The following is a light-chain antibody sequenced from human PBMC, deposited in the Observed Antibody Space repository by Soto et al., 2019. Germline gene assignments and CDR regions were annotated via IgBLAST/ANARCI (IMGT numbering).Light chain of an antibody. CDR3: QQCHNWPLT. V-gene: IGKV3-15*01. CDR1: QGISSE. Sequence: EIVMTQSPATLSLSPGERAALSCRASQGISSELAWYQQKPGQPPRLLIYGASTRATGVPARFTGSGSGSDFTLTISRLQSEDFAVYYCQQCHNWPLTFGQGTRLEI. J-gene: IGKJ2*01. CDR2: GAS.